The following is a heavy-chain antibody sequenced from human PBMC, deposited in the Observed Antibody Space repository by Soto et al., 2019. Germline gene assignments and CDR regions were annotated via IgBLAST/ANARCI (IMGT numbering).Heavy chain of an antibody. Sequence: QVQLVQSGAEVKKSGASVKVSCKASGYTFTSHDINWVRQATGQGLEWMGWMNPNSGNTGYAQKFQGRVTMTRNSSISTAYMELSSLRSEDTAVYYCARWDYGYYARFDYWGQGTLVTVSS. D-gene: IGHD4-17*01. CDR2: MNPNSGNT. V-gene: IGHV1-8*01. J-gene: IGHJ4*02. CDR1: GYTFTSHD. CDR3: ARWDYGYYARFDY.